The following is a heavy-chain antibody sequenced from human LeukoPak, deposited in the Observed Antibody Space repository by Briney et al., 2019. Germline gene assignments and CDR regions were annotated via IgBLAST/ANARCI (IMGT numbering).Heavy chain of an antibody. CDR3: AREILGYCSSTSCYPDLYYYYMDV. CDR1: GGSISSYY. CDR2: IYTSGSI. D-gene: IGHD2-2*01. V-gene: IGHV4-4*07. Sequence: SETLSLTCTVSGGSISSYYWSWIRQPAGKGLEWIGRIYTSGSINYNPSLKSRVTMSVDTSKNQFSLKLSSVTAADTAVYYCAREILGYCSSTSCYPDLYYYYMDVWGKGTTVTVSS. J-gene: IGHJ6*03.